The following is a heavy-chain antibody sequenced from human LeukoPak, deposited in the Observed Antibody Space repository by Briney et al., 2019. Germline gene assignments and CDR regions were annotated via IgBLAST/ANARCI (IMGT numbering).Heavy chain of an antibody. CDR1: GFTFSSYA. CDR2: ISYDGSNK. D-gene: IGHD3-22*01. J-gene: IGHJ6*02. Sequence: GGSLRLSCAASGFTFSSYAMHWVRQAPGKGLEWVAVISYDGSNKYYADSVKGRFSISRDNSKNTLYLQMNSPRGEDTAVYYCARDGYDSSGYRMGADYYYGMDVWGQGTTVTVSS. V-gene: IGHV3-30-3*01. CDR3: ARDGYDSSGYRMGADYYYGMDV.